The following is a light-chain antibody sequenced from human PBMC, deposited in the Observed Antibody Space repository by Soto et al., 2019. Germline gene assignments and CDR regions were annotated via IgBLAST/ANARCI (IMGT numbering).Light chain of an antibody. J-gene: IGKJ1*01. CDR3: HQYFSSPRT. CDR1: QSVSSSY. V-gene: IGKV3-20*01. CDR2: TAS. Sequence: EIMLTQSPGTLSLSPGERATLSCRASQSVSSSYLAWYQQKPGQAPRLLIYTASNRAPGIPGRFSGSASGREYTLTISRLEPEDFAVYYCHQYFSSPRTFGQGTKVDIK.